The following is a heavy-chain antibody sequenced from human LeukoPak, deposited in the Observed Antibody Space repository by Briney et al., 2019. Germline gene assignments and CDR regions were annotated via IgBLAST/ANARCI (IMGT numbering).Heavy chain of an antibody. V-gene: IGHV4-30-2*05. CDR2: IYHSGST. J-gene: IGHJ6*02. CDR3: ARDPPHRGLGYTDYGMDV. D-gene: IGHD6-13*01. CDR1: GGSISSGGYS. Sequence: KASETLSLTCAVSGGSISSGGYSWSWIRQPPGKGLEWIGYIYHSGSTYYNPSLKSRVTISVDTSKNQFSLKLSSVTAADTAVYYCARDPPHRGLGYTDYGMDVWGQGTTVTVSS.